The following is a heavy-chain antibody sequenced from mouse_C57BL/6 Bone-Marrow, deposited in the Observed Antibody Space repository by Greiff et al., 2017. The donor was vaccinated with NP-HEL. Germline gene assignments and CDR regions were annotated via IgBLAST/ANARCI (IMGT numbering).Heavy chain of an antibody. Sequence: VKLMESGPGLVAPSQSLSITCTVSGFSLTSYAISWVRQPPGKGLEWLGVIWTGGGTNYNSALKSRLSISEDNSKSQVFLKMNSLQTDDTARYYCARKYYGSSYWYFDVWGTGTTVTVSS. CDR1: GFSLTSYA. J-gene: IGHJ1*03. CDR3: ARKYYGSSYWYFDV. CDR2: IWTGGGT. D-gene: IGHD1-1*01. V-gene: IGHV2-9-1*01.